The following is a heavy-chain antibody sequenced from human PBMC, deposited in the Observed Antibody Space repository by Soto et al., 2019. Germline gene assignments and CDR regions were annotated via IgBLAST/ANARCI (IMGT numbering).Heavy chain of an antibody. Sequence: PSETLSLTSAVYGGSFSGYYWSWIRQPPGKGLEWIGEINHSGSTNYNPSLESRVTISVDTSKNQFSLKLSSVTAADTAVYYCARGNQYYYGSGSYYNNWFDPWGQGTLVTVSS. CDR2: INHSGST. V-gene: IGHV4-34*01. CDR3: ARGNQYYYGSGSYYNNWFDP. CDR1: GGSFSGYY. D-gene: IGHD3-10*01. J-gene: IGHJ5*02.